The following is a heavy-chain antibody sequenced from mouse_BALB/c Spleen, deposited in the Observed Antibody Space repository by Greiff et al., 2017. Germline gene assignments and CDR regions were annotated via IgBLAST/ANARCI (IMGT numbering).Heavy chain of an antibody. D-gene: IGHD2-4*01. CDR3: ARYYDYDYYAMDY. V-gene: IGHV1S22*01. CDR2: IYPGSGST. Sequence: KQPGSELVRPGASVKLSCKASGYTFTSYWMHWVKQRPGQGLEWIGNIYPGSGSTNYDERFKSKATLTVDTSSSTAYMQLSSLTSEDSAVYYCARYYDYDYYAMDYWGQGTSVTVSS. J-gene: IGHJ4*01. CDR1: GYTFTSYW.